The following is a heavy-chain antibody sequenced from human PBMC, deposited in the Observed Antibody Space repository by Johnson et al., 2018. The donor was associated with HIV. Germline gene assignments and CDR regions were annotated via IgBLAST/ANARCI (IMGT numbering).Heavy chain of an antibody. CDR1: GFIFSSYG. CDR2: ISYDGSNK. Sequence: QVQLVESGGGVVQPGRSLRLSCAASGFIFSSYGMHWVRQAPGKGLEWVAVISYDGSNKYYADSVKGRFTISRDNSKNTLYLQMNSLRAEDTAIYYCAKDPGKWSDFWSASYAFDVCGQGTMVTVSS. J-gene: IGHJ3*01. V-gene: IGHV3-30*19. CDR3: AKDPGKWSDFWSASYAFDV. D-gene: IGHD3-3*01.